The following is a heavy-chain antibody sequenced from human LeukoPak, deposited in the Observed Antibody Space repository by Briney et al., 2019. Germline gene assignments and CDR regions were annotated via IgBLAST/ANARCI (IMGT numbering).Heavy chain of an antibody. CDR1: GYTFTSYA. V-gene: IGHV1-3*01. J-gene: IGHJ4*02. Sequence: ASVKVSCKASGYTFTSYAMHWVRQAPGQRLEWMGWINAGNGNTKYSQKFQGRVTITRDTSASTAYMELSGLRSEDTAVYYCARGAVARYGGFDYWGQGTLVTVSS. CDR2: INAGNGNT. D-gene: IGHD6-19*01. CDR3: ARGAVARYGGFDY.